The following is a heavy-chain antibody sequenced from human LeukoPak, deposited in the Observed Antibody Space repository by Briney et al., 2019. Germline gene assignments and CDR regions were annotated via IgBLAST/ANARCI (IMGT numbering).Heavy chain of an antibody. CDR2: ISSSSSDI. V-gene: IGHV3-21*01. J-gene: IGHJ4*02. D-gene: IGHD3-3*01. Sequence: GGSLRLSCAASGFTFRTHTMNWVRQAPGKGLEWVSCISSSSSDIYYADSVKGRFTISRDNAKNSLYLHMSSLRAEDTAVYYCARVPGGLEWADFDYWGQGTLVTVSS. CDR1: GFTFRTHT. CDR3: ARVPGGLEWADFDY.